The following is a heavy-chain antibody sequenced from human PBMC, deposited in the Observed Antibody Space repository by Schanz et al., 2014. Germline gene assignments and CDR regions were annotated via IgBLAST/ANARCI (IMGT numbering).Heavy chain of an antibody. Sequence: QVQLQESGPGLVKPSGTLSLTCSVSGGSISSGSYYWNWIRQPAGKGLEWIGRVYPSGSTNYNPPLKIGITTSVDASKTRFSRKVRSWPAADTAVYYCARQFYDILTGYWFPYYFDYWGQGTLVTVSS. CDR1: GGSISSGSYY. D-gene: IGHD3-9*01. J-gene: IGHJ4*02. CDR3: ARQFYDILTGYWFPYYFDY. V-gene: IGHV4-61*02. CDR2: VYPSGST.